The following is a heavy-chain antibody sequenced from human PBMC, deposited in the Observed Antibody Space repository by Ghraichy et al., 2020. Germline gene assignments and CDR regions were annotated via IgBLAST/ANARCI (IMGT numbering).Heavy chain of an antibody. CDR2: IYYSGST. CDR1: GGSISSYY. Sequence: SETLSLTCTVSGGSISSYYWSWIRQPPGKGLEWIGYIYYSGSTNYNPSLKSRVTISVDTSKNQFSLKLSSVTAADTAVYYCARVLADVDTAMGVDYWGQGTLVTVSS. J-gene: IGHJ4*02. CDR3: ARVLADVDTAMGVDY. V-gene: IGHV4-59*01. D-gene: IGHD5-18*01.